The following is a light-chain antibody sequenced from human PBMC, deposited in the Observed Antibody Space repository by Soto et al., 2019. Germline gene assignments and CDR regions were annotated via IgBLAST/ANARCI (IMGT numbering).Light chain of an antibody. Sequence: EIQLTQSPFSLSASVGARVPLTCMASQGISYYLAWYQQKPGKVPKLLIYAASTLQSGVPSRFSGSGSGTDFTLTISSLQPEDVATYYCQKYNSAPPTFGQGTKVDIK. CDR1: QGISYY. V-gene: IGKV1-27*01. CDR3: QKYNSAPPT. CDR2: AAS. J-gene: IGKJ1*01.